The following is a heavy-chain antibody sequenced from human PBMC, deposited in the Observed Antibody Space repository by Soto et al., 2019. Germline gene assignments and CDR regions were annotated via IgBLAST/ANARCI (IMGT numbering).Heavy chain of an antibody. J-gene: IGHJ5*02. D-gene: IGHD2-15*01. CDR3: AREFRSGGNCYTYYFDP. Sequence: FLRLSCAASGLTFNRYWMHWVRHAPGKGLVWVSHINTDGSNTNYADSVKGRFTISRDNAKSTLFLQMNSLRDEDTAVYYCAREFRSGGNCYTYYFDPWGQGIQVTV. CDR1: GLTFNRYW. V-gene: IGHV3-74*01. CDR2: INTDGSNT.